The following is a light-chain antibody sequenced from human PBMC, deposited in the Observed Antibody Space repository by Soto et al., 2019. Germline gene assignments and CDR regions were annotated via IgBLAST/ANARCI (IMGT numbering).Light chain of an antibody. CDR3: CSFASSRTHV. CDR2: EGS. V-gene: IGLV2-23*01. Sequence: QSALTQPASVSGSPGQSITISCTGTSSDVGSSNLVSWYQQHPGKAPKVMIFEGSQRPSGVSHRFSGSKSGNTASLTISGLQAEDEADYYCCSFASSRTHVFGTGTKLTVL. J-gene: IGLJ1*01. CDR1: SSDVGSSNL.